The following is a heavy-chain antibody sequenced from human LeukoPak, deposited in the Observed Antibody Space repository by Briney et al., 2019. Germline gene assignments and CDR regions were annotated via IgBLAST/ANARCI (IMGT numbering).Heavy chain of an antibody. CDR2: ISAYDGNT. V-gene: IGHV1-18*01. CDR3: ARESNWAYYFDY. CDR1: GYTFSSYG. J-gene: IGHJ4*02. Sequence: ASVKVSFKASGYTFSSYGISWVRQAPGQGLEWMGWISAYDGNTNYAQKLQGRVTMTTDTSTSTAYMELRSLRSDDTAVYYCARESNWAYYFDYWGQGTLVTVSS. D-gene: IGHD7-27*01.